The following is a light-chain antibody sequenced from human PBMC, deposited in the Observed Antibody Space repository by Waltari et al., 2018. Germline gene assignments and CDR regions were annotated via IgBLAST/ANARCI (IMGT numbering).Light chain of an antibody. CDR1: SSDVGAYKY. Sequence: QSALTQPPSASGSPGQSVTISCTGTSSDVGAYKYVSWYQQHPGKAPKLLIYEVSKRASGVPARFSGSKSGNTASLTVSGLQAEDEADYYCASRGASKVFGGGTKLTIL. CDR3: ASRGASKV. J-gene: IGLJ2*01. V-gene: IGLV2-8*01. CDR2: EVS.